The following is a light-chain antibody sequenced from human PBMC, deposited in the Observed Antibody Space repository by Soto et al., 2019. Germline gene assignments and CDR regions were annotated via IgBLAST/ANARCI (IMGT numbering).Light chain of an antibody. CDR2: DAS. J-gene: IGKJ5*01. Sequence: DIPMTQSPSSLSASVGDRVTISCQASQDISNSLNWYQQKPGKAPKLLIYDASNLETGVPSRFSGSGSGTDFTFTISSLQPEDIATYYCQHCDSLPLTFGQGTRLEI. CDR3: QHCDSLPLT. V-gene: IGKV1-33*01. CDR1: QDISNS.